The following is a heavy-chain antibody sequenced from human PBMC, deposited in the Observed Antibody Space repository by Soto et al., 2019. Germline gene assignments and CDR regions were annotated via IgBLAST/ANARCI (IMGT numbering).Heavy chain of an antibody. Sequence: GGSLRLSCAASGFTFSSYGMHWVRQAPGKGLEWVAVISYDGSNKYYADSVKGRSTISRDNSKNTLYLQMNSLRAEDTAVYYCAKGGAGSGSYYNTIEVQYFDYWGQGTLVTVSS. D-gene: IGHD3-10*01. CDR3: AKGGAGSGSYYNTIEVQYFDY. CDR2: ISYDGSNK. J-gene: IGHJ4*02. V-gene: IGHV3-30*18. CDR1: GFTFSSYG.